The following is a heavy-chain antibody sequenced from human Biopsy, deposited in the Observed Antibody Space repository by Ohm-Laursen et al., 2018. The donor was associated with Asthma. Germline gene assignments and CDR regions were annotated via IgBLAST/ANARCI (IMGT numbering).Heavy chain of an antibody. J-gene: IGHJ4*02. V-gene: IGHV4-4*03. D-gene: IGHD3-22*01. CDR2: IYYSGST. CDR3: ARAQDYYDSRGYYRSFDY. Sequence: PGTLSLTCVVSGVSISSTNWWSWVRQPPGKGLEWIGFIYYSGSTYYNPSLKSRVSISIDTSKNQFSLKLSSVTAADTAVYYCARAQDYYDSRGYYRSFDYWGQGTLVTVSS. CDR1: GVSISSTNW.